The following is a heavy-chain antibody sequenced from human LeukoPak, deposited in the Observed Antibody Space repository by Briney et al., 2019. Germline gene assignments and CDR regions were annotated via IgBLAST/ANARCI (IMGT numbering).Heavy chain of an antibody. J-gene: IGHJ4*02. Sequence: GGSLRLSCAASGFTFSSYAISWVRQAPGKGLEWVSAISGSGGSTYYADSVKGRFTISRDNAKNSVYLQMNSLRAEDTAVYYCARDDPSMIAALHYWGQGTLVTVSS. D-gene: IGHD6-6*01. CDR1: GFTFSSYA. CDR3: ARDDPSMIAALHY. V-gene: IGHV3-23*01. CDR2: ISGSGGST.